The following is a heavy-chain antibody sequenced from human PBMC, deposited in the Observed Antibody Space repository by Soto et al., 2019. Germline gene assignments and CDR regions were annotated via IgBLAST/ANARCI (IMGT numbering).Heavy chain of an antibody. V-gene: IGHV3-21*01. CDR2: ISSSSSYI. CDR1: GFTFISYS. CDR3: ARIAVAGIDY. D-gene: IGHD6-19*01. Sequence: GGSLRLSCAASGFTFISYSMNWVRQAPGKGLEWVSSISSSSSYIYYADSVKGRFTISRDNAKNSLYLQMNSLRAEDTAVYYCARIAVAGIDYWGQGTLVTVSS. J-gene: IGHJ4*02.